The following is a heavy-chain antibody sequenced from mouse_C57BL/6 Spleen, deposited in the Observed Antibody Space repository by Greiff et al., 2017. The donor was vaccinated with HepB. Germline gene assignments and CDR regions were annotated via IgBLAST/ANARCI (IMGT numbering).Heavy chain of an antibody. V-gene: IGHV5-4*03. CDR1: GFTFSSYA. CDR3: ARGGPLPFAY. J-gene: IGHJ3*01. CDR2: ISDGGSYT. D-gene: IGHD5-5*01. Sequence: DVMLVESGGGLVKPGGSLKLSCAASGFTFSSYAMSWVRQTPEKRLEWVATISDGGSYTYYPDNVKGRFTISRDNAKNNLYLQMSHLKSEDTAMYYCARGGPLPFAYWGQGTLVTVSA.